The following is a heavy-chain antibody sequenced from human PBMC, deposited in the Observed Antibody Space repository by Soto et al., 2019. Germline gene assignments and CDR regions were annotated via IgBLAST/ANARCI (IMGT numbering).Heavy chain of an antibody. CDR2: ISYDGSNK. CDR1: GFTFSSYA. CDR3: ARSPPGS. J-gene: IGHJ3*01. V-gene: IGHV3-30-3*01. Sequence: QVQLVESGGGVVQPGRSLRLSCAASGFTFSSYAMHWVRQAPGKGLEWVAVISYDGSNKYYADSVKGRFTISRDNSKNTLYLQMNSLRAEDTAVYYCARSPPGSWGQGTMVTVSS.